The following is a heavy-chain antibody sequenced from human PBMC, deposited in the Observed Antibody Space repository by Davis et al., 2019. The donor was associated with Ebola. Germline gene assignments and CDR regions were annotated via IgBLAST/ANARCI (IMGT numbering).Heavy chain of an antibody. CDR1: GYTFTNYY. CDR2: INPNDGRT. V-gene: IGHV1-46*03. J-gene: IGHJ3*02. CDR3: TTPGGQDSGYDVFDI. Sequence: AASVKVSCKASGYTFTNYYMHWVRQAPGQGLEWMGMINPNDGRTIYAQKFQGRVTVTRDTSTTKVYMDLRSLRSEDTALYYCTTPGGQDSGYDVFDIWGQGTMVTVSS. D-gene: IGHD5-12*01.